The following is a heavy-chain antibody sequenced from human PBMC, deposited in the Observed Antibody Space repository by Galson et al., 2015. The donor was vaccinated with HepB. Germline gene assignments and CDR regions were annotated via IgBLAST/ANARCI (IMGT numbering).Heavy chain of an antibody. Sequence: SLRLSCAASRFSFKNAWMSWVRQAPGKGLEWVGRIKSLTDGGTEDYAAPVKSRFTISRDDSKNTLYLQMNSLKIEDTAVYYCTTDSPSGGSFDYWGQGTLVTVSS. V-gene: IGHV3-15*01. D-gene: IGHD4-23*01. CDR2: IKSLTDGGTE. CDR1: RFSFKNAW. J-gene: IGHJ4*02. CDR3: TTDSPSGGSFDY.